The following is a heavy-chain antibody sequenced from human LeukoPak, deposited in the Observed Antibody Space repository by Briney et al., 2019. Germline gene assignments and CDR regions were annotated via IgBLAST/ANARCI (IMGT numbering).Heavy chain of an antibody. CDR1: GFTFSSYS. V-gene: IGHV3-21*01. CDR3: ARGGPGRYGSGSYGYNWFDP. Sequence: GGSLRLSCAASGFTFSSYSMNWVRQAPGKGLEWVSSISSSSYIYYAGSVKGRFTISRDNAKNSLYLQMNSLRAEDTAVYYCARGGPGRYGSGSYGYNWFDPWGQGTLVTVSS. J-gene: IGHJ5*02. D-gene: IGHD3-10*01. CDR2: ISSSSYI.